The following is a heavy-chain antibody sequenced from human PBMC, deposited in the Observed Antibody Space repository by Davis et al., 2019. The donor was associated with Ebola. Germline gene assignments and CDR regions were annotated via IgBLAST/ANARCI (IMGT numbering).Heavy chain of an antibody. V-gene: IGHV3-30-3*01. D-gene: IGHD4-17*01. CDR3: ARADYGDYGWFDP. J-gene: IGHJ5*02. CDR1: GFTFSSYA. CDR2: ISYDGSNK. Sequence: GESLKISCAASGFTFSSYAMHWVRQAPGKGLEWVAVISYDGSNKYYADSVKGRFTISRDNSKNTLYLQMNSLRAEDTAVYYCARADYGDYGWFDPWGQGTLVTVSS.